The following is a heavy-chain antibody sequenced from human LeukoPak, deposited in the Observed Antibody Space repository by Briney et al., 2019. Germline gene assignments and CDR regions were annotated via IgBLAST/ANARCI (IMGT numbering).Heavy chain of an antibody. CDR3: AKDSEYYYDSSGYQGY. CDR2: ISSSSSTI. V-gene: IGHV3-48*01. Sequence: PGGSLRLSCAASGFTFSSYSMNWVRQAPGKGLEWVSYISSSSSTIYYADSVKGRFTISRDNSKNTLYLQMNSLRAEDTAVYYCAKDSEYYYDSSGYQGYWGQGTLVTVSS. J-gene: IGHJ4*02. D-gene: IGHD3-22*01. CDR1: GFTFSSYS.